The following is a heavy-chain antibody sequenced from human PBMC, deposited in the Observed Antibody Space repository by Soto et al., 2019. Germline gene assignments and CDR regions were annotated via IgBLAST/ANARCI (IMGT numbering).Heavy chain of an antibody. D-gene: IGHD5-12*01. Sequence: QITLKESGPTLVKPTQTVTLTCTFSGFSLSTSVGVGWIRQPPGKALEWLVVIYRDDDKRYSPSLKSRLTLTTDASKSQVVLTMTSMAPVDTATDYCAHISVDDPYFDYWGQGTLVTVSS. V-gene: IGHV2-5*02. CDR1: GFSLSTSVG. CDR2: IYRDDDK. J-gene: IGHJ4*02. CDR3: AHISVDDPYFDY.